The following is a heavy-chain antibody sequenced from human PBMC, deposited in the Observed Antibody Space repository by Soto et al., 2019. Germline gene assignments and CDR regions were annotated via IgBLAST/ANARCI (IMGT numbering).Heavy chain of an antibody. CDR2: LYWDDDK. V-gene: IGHV2-5*02. CDR1: GFSLSTSGVG. CDR3: AHRTYYDFWSGSNWFDP. D-gene: IGHD3-3*01. Sequence: QITLKESGPTLVKPTQTLTLTCTFSGFSLSTSGVGVGWIRQPPGKALEWLALLYWDDDKRYSPSLKSRLTITKDTSKNQVVLTMTSMDPVDTATYYCAHRTYYDFWSGSNWFDPWGQGTLVTVSS. J-gene: IGHJ5*02.